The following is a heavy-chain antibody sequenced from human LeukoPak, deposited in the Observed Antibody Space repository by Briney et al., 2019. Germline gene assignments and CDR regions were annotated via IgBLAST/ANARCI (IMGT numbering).Heavy chain of an antibody. J-gene: IGHJ5*02. CDR1: GDSISSGAYY. V-gene: IGHV4-31*03. D-gene: IGHD3-10*01. CDR2: ISHIGTT. Sequence: SQTLSLTCTVSGDSISSGAYYWTWVRQYPGTGLEWIGYISHIGTTYNNPSLKSRVSISVDTSRNQLSLRLTSVTAADTAVYYCARGVQGWFAPWGQGTLVTVSS. CDR3: ARGVQGWFAP.